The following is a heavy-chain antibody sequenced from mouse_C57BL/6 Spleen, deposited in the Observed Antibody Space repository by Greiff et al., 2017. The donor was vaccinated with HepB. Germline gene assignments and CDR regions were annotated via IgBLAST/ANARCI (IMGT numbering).Heavy chain of an antibody. CDR1: GYTFTSYW. V-gene: IGHV1-64*01. D-gene: IGHD2-5*01. CDR3: ARTYYSTHYYAMDY. Sequence: QVQLQQPGAELVKPGASVKLSCKASGYTFTSYWMHWVKQRPGQGLEWIGMIHPNSGSTNYNEKFKSKATLTVDKSSSTAYMQLSSLTSEDSAVYYCARTYYSTHYYAMDYWGQGTSVTVSS. J-gene: IGHJ4*01. CDR2: IHPNSGST.